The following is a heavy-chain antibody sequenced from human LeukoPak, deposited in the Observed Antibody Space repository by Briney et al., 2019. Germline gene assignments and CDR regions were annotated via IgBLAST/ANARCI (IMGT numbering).Heavy chain of an antibody. J-gene: IGHJ4*02. CDR2: IYSGGST. D-gene: IGHD3-10*01. CDR1: GFTVSSNY. Sequence: GGSLRLSCAASGFTVSSNYMSWVRQAPGKGLEWVSVIYSGGSTYYADSVKGRFTISRDNSKNTLYLQMNSLRAEDTAVYYCARAMGGITMVRGLDYWGQGTLVTVSS. CDR3: ARAMGGITMVRGLDY. V-gene: IGHV3-66*01.